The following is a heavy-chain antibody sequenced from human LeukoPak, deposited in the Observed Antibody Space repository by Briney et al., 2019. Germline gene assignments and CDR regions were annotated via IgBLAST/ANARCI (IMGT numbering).Heavy chain of an antibody. J-gene: IGHJ4*02. Sequence: PGGSLSLSCAASGFTFSSYAMSWVRQAPGKGLEWLSTISGSGGITYNADSVKGRFTISRDNSENTLYLQMNSLRAEDTALYYCAKASVGATRGSDYWGQGSLVTVSS. CDR2: ISGSGGIT. V-gene: IGHV3-23*01. D-gene: IGHD1-26*01. CDR1: GFTFSSYA. CDR3: AKASVGATRGSDY.